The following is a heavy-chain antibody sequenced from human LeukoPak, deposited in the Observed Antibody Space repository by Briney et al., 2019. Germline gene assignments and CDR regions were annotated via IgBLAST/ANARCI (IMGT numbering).Heavy chain of an antibody. V-gene: IGHV4-30-2*01. CDR1: GGSISSGGYY. J-gene: IGHJ4*02. CDR3: ARHKGGYSSSSLDY. D-gene: IGHD6-6*01. Sequence: PSETLSLTCTVSGGSISSGGYYWSWIRQPPGKGLEWIGYIYHSGSTYYNPSLKSRVTISVDRSKNQFSLKLSSVTAADTAVYYCARHKGGYSSSSLDYWGQGTLVTVSS. CDR2: IYHSGST.